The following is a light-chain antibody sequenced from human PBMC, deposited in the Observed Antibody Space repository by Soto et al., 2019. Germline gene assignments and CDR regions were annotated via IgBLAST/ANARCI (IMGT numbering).Light chain of an antibody. CDR1: SSDVGGYNY. V-gene: IGLV2-11*01. Sequence: QSALTQPRSVSGSPGQSVPLSCTGTSSDVGGYNYVSWYQQHPGKAPKLLIYDVITRPSGVPDRFSGSKSGNTASLTISGLQAEDEADYYCCSYAGSYTFVFATGTKLTVL. CDR2: DVI. J-gene: IGLJ1*01. CDR3: CSYAGSYTFV.